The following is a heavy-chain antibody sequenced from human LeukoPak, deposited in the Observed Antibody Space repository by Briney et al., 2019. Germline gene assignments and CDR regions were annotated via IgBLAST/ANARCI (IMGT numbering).Heavy chain of an antibody. CDR3: ARDKASSYGDGPKDYGMDV. Sequence: ASVKLSCKASGYTFTSYGISWVRQAPGQGLEWMGWISAYNGNTNYAQKLQGRVTMTTDTSTSTAYMELRSLRSDDTAVYYCARDKASSYGDGPKDYGMDVWGKGTTVTVSS. CDR2: ISAYNGNT. D-gene: IGHD4-17*01. J-gene: IGHJ6*04. V-gene: IGHV1-18*04. CDR1: GYTFTSYG.